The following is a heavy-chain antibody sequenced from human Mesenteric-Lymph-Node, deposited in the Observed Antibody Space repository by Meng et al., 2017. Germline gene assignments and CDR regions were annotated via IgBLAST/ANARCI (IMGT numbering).Heavy chain of an antibody. J-gene: IGHJ6*02. Sequence: SETLSLTCTVSGGPISSSSYYWGWIRQPPGRGLEWIGTISYSGRTYYNPSLRSRVTISVDTSKNQFSLKLSSVTAADTAVDYCARDLKLLWFGELTYYYYGMDVWGQGTTVTVSS. V-gene: IGHV4-39*07. CDR3: ARDLKLLWFGELTYYYYGMDV. CDR2: ISYSGRT. CDR1: GGPISSSSYY. D-gene: IGHD3-10*01.